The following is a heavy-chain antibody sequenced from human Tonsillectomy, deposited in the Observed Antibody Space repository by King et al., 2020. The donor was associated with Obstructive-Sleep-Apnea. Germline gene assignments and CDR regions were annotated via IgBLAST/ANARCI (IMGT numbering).Heavy chain of an antibody. J-gene: IGHJ4*02. V-gene: IGHV3-23*04. CDR3: AKDRKNIAVAGTDL. Sequence: VQLVESGGGLVQPGGSLRLSCAASGFTFSSYAMSWVRQAPGKGLEWVAGIRGSGGSTYYADSVKGRFTISRDNSKNTLYLQMNSLRAEDTAVYYCAKDRKNIAVAGTDLWGQGTLVTVSS. CDR2: IRGSGGST. D-gene: IGHD6-19*01. CDR1: GFTFSSYA.